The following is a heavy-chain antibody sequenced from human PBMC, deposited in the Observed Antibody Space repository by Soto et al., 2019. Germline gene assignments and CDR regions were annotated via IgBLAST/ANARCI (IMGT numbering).Heavy chain of an antibody. J-gene: IGHJ5*02. Sequence: PSETLSLTCTVSGGSINDDTYYWGWIRQPPGKGLEWIGSVYYNGGTTYNPSLGSRVTISVDTSKNQFSLSLSSVTSADTAVYYCARDQLSSGLYVLLDPWGQGTLVIVSS. V-gene: IGHV4-39*02. CDR3: ARDQLSSGLYVLLDP. CDR1: GGSINDDTYY. CDR2: VYYNGGT. D-gene: IGHD6-25*01.